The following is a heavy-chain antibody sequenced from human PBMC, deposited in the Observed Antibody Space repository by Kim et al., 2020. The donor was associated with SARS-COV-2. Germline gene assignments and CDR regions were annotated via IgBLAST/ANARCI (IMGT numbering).Heavy chain of an antibody. CDR1: GGSISSYY. CDR3: ARVPFYDSGSYARVDYYGMDV. J-gene: IGHJ6*02. Sequence: SETLSLTCTVSGGSISSYYWSWIRQPPGKGLEWIGYIYYSGSTNYNPSLKSRITISVDTSKNQFSLKVTSVTAADTAVYYCARVPFYDSGSYARVDYYGMDVWGPGTTVIVSS. D-gene: IGHD3-10*01. V-gene: IGHV4-59*13. CDR2: IYYSGST.